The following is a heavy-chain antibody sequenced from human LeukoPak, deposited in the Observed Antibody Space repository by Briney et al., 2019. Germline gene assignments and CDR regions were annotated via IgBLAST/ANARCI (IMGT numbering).Heavy chain of an antibody. Sequence: ASVKVSCKASGYTFTSYYIHWVRQAPGQGHERMGVINPSGGRTTYAQKFQGRVTMTRDTSTSTVYMELSSLRSDDTAVYYCARVNSYGYYYYYGMDVWGQGTTVTVSS. J-gene: IGHJ6*02. CDR2: INPSGGRT. D-gene: IGHD5-18*01. CDR1: GYTFTSYY. CDR3: ARVNSYGYYYYYGMDV. V-gene: IGHV1-46*01.